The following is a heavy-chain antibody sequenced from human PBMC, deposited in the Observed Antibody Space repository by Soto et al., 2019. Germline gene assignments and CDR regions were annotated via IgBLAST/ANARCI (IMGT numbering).Heavy chain of an antibody. CDR2: INPRGGST. CDR3: ARPRLRYFDWLPHYYYGKDV. D-gene: IGHD3-9*01. V-gene: IGHV1-46*01. Sequence: ASVKVSCKASGYTFTRYYMHWVRQAPGQGLEWMGIINPRGGSTSYAQKFQGRVTMTRDTSTSTVYMELSSLRSEDTAVYYCARPRLRYFDWLPHYYYGKDVWGQGTTVTVSS. J-gene: IGHJ6*02. CDR1: GYTFTRYY.